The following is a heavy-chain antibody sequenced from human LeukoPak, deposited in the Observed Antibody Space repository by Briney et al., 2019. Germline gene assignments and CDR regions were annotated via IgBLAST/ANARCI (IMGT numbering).Heavy chain of an antibody. CDR3: AKDWGQRGVGATLGH. J-gene: IGHJ4*02. Sequence: GGSLRLSCAGSGFTFSSYSMNWVRQAPGKGLEWVSFISYDGSNKVYADSVMGRFTISRDNSKNTVDLQINSLRDEDTAVYYCAKDWGQRGVGATLGHWGQGTLVIVSS. CDR2: ISYDGSNK. D-gene: IGHD1-26*01. V-gene: IGHV3-30*18. CDR1: GFTFSSYS.